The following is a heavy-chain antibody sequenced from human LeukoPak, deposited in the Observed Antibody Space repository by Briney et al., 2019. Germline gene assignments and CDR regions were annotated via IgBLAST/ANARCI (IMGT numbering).Heavy chain of an antibody. J-gene: IGHJ6*03. CDR3: ARDRYYYDSSGYYLDYYYYMDV. CDR2: IYTSGST. Sequence: PSETLSLTCTVSGGSISSYYWSWIRQPAGKGLEWIGRIYTSGSTNYNPSLKSRVTMSVDTSKNQFSLKLSSVTAADTAVYYCARDRYYYDSSGYYLDYYYYMDVWGKGTTVTVSS. CDR1: GGSISSYY. V-gene: IGHV4-4*07. D-gene: IGHD3-22*01.